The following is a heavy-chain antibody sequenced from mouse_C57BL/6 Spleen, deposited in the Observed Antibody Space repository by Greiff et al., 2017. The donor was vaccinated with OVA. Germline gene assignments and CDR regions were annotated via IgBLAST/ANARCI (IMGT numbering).Heavy chain of an antibody. J-gene: IGHJ2*01. D-gene: IGHD4-1*01. V-gene: IGHV1-59*01. CDR3: ALGREGYFDY. CDR1: GYTFTSYW. Sequence: VQLQQPGAELVRPGTSVKLSCKASGYTFTSYWMHWVKQRPGQGLEWIGVIDPSDSYTNYNQKFKGKATLTVDTSSSTAYMQLSSLTSEDSAVYYCALGREGYFDYWGQGTTLTVSS. CDR2: IDPSDSYT.